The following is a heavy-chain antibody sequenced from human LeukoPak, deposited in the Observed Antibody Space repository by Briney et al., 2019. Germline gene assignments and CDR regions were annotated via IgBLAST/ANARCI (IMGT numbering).Heavy chain of an antibody. J-gene: IGHJ3*02. D-gene: IGHD2-2*01. Sequence: SVKVSCKASGGTFSSYAISWVRQAPGQGREWMGGIIPIFGTANYAQKFQGRVTITTDESTSTAYMELSSLRSEDTAVYYCARDPGGYCSSTSCYAASGDAFDIWGRGTMVTVSS. V-gene: IGHV1-69*05. CDR2: IIPIFGTA. CDR3: ARDPGGYCSSTSCYAASGDAFDI. CDR1: GGTFSSYA.